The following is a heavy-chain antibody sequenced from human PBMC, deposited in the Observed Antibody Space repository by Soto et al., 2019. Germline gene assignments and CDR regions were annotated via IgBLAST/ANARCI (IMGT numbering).Heavy chain of an antibody. CDR2: ISAYNGNT. D-gene: IGHD3-10*01. Sequence: ASVKVSWKASGYTFTSYGISWVRQAPGQGLEWMGWISAYNGNTNYAQKLQGRVTMTTDTSTSTAYMELRSLRSDDTAVYYCARVPPHPDRALLLWFGELSNYYYYYGMDGRGQGTTVTVSS. CDR3: ARVPPHPDRALLLWFGELSNYYYYYGMDG. CDR1: GYTFTSYG. V-gene: IGHV1-18*01. J-gene: IGHJ6*02.